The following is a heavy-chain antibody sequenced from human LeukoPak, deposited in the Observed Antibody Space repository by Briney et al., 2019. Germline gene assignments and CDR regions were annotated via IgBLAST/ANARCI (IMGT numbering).Heavy chain of an antibody. Sequence: PGRSLRLSCAASGFTFDDYAMHWVRQAPGKGLEWVSGISWNSGSIGYADSVKGRFTISRDNAKNSLYLQMNSLRAEDTALYYCAKDSARAVAAYSMLGYWGQGTLVTVSS. CDR1: GFTFDDYA. V-gene: IGHV3-9*01. J-gene: IGHJ4*02. D-gene: IGHD6-19*01. CDR2: ISWNSGSI. CDR3: AKDSARAVAAYSMLGY.